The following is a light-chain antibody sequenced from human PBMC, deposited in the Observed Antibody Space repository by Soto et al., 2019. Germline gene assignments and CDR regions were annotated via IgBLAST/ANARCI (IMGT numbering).Light chain of an antibody. J-gene: IGKJ1*01. CDR2: DAS. CDR3: QQYNSYSPS. Sequence: MTQSPATLSVSPGGRATLSCGASHNIDSRLAWYQQKPGKAPKLLIYDASSLESGVPSRFSGSGSGTEFTLTISSLQPDDFATYYCQQYNSYSPSFGQGTKVEIK. V-gene: IGKV1-5*01. CDR1: HNIDSR.